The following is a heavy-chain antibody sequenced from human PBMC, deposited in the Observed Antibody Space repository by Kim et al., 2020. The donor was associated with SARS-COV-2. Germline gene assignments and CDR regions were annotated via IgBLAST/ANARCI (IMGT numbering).Heavy chain of an antibody. CDR2: IYYSGST. D-gene: IGHD2-2*01. CDR3: ARVRGYCSSTSCLNWFDP. CDR1: GGSISSYY. J-gene: IGHJ5*02. V-gene: IGHV4-59*13. Sequence: SETLSLTCTVSGGSISSYYWSWIRQPPGKGLEWIGYIYYSGSTNYNPSLKSRVTISVDTSKNQFSLKLSSVTAADTAVYYCARVRGYCSSTSCLNWFDP.